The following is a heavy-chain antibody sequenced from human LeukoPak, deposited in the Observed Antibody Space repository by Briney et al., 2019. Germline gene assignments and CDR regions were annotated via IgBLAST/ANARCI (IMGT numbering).Heavy chain of an antibody. J-gene: IGHJ1*01. D-gene: IGHD7-27*01. CDR3: AKDLGRAVNQFAIAYFRH. CDR2: LSGGGTT. Sequence: QAGGSLRLSCAASGFSFTNYAMNWVRQPPGKGLEWVSSLSGGGTTYHADSVKGRFTISRDISNNTLYLQMNSLRADDSAVYYCAKDLGRAVNQFAIAYFRHWGQGTLVTVSS. V-gene: IGHV3-23*01. CDR1: GFSFTNYA.